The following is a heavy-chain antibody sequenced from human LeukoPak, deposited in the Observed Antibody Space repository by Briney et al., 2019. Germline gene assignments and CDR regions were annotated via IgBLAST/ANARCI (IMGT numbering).Heavy chain of an antibody. D-gene: IGHD3-22*01. CDR2: ISYDGSNE. V-gene: IGHV3-30*18. CDR3: AKVALFSGYYPPFDY. CDR1: GFTFTNYG. J-gene: IGHJ4*02. Sequence: GGSLRLSCTASGFTFTNYGMHWGRDAPGEGLEWGAVISYDGSNEYYEDSVKGRFTISRDNSKNTLFLQMNSLSPEDTAVYHCAKVALFSGYYPPFDYWGQGTLVTVSS.